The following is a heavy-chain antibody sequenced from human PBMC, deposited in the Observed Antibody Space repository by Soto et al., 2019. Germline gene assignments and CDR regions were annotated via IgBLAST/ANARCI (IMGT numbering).Heavy chain of an antibody. CDR2: IRSNGDST. J-gene: IGHJ3*02. Sequence: GGSLRLSCAASGFTFSSYVIHWVRQAPGKGLEYVSGIRSNGDSTFYANSVKGRFTISRDNSKNTLYLQMGSLRAEDTAVYYCAGDRCGSRGCHNTFDIWGQGTMVTVSS. CDR3: AGDRCGSRGCHNTFDI. CDR1: GFTFSSYV. V-gene: IGHV3-64*01. D-gene: IGHD2-15*01.